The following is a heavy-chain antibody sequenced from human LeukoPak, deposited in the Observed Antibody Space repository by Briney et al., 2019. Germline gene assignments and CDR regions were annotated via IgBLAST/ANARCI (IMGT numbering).Heavy chain of an antibody. J-gene: IGHJ4*02. D-gene: IGHD6-13*01. Sequence: GGSLRLSCAASGFTFSSYGMHWVRQAPGKGLEWVAFIRYDGSNKYYADSVKGRFTISRDNSNNTLYLQMNSLRADATAVYYCAKIAAARFYFDYWGQGTLVTVSS. CDR2: IRYDGSNK. V-gene: IGHV3-30*02. CDR1: GFTFSSYG. CDR3: AKIAAARFYFDY.